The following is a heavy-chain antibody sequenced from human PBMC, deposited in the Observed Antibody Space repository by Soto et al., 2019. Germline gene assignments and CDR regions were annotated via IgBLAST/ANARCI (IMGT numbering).Heavy chain of an antibody. D-gene: IGHD1-1*01. V-gene: IGHV4-4*07. Sequence: PSATLSLTCTVSRGYVNTFDWSWVRQTAGKGLEWIGRCFTTGNTEYCPAPKSRVSLSVDKSNKGISLNLTSVTAADMAVYYCAREGSHSAYNFGIGIQLWSFERWGQG. CDR2: CFTTGNT. CDR3: AREGSHSAYNFGIGIQLWSFER. J-gene: IGHJ5*02. CDR1: RGYVNTFD.